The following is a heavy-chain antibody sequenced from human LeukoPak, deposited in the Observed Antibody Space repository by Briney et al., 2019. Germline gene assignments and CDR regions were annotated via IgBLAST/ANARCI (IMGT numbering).Heavy chain of an antibody. Sequence: SETLSFTCTGSGGSISSYYWSWIRQPAGKELKWIGRIYTSGSTNYNPSLKSRVTISVDTSKNQFSLKLSSVTAADTAVYYCARAGSSGYYYHYFDYWGQGTLVTVSS. D-gene: IGHD3-22*01. V-gene: IGHV4-4*07. J-gene: IGHJ4*02. CDR2: IYTSGST. CDR1: GGSISSYY. CDR3: ARAGSSGYYYHYFDY.